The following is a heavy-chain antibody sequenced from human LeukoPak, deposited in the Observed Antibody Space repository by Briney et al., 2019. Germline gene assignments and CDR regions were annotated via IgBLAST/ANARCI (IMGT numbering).Heavy chain of an antibody. CDR3: ARDTEDYDILTGRDY. J-gene: IGHJ4*02. CDR1: GGTFSSYA. V-gene: IGHV1-69*04. Sequence: SVKVSCKASGGTFSSYAISWVRQAPGQGLEWMGRIIPILGIANYAQKFQGRVTITADKSTSTAYMEPSSLRSEDTAVYYCARDTEDYDILTGRDYWGQGTLVTVSS. D-gene: IGHD3-9*01. CDR2: IIPILGIA.